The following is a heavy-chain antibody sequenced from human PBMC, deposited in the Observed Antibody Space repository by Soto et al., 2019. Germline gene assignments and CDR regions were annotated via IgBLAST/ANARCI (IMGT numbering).Heavy chain of an antibody. Sequence: QVQLVQSGADMKKSGASVKVSCKASGYTFARYGISWVRQAPGQGLEWMGWISTYNDNTNYAQKLKGRVTMTTDTSTSTTYRERRGLTSDDTAVYFCAREEYCSSGSGALYPPAFFGMAVGGQGTTVTFSS. CDR3: AREEYCSSGSGALYPPAFFGMAV. CDR1: GYTFARYG. V-gene: IGHV1-18*01. J-gene: IGHJ6*02. CDR2: ISTYNDNT. D-gene: IGHD2-15*01.